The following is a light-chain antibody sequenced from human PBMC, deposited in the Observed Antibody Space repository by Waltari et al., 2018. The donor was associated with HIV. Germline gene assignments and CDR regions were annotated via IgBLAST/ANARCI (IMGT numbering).Light chain of an antibody. Sequence: QSALTQPASVSGSPGQSITIPCTGTSRDVGCYNLVSGYQQHPGKAPKLMIYEVSKRPSGVSNRFSGSKSGNTASLTISGLQAEDEADYYCCAYAGSTTYVIFGGGTKLTVL. CDR3: CAYAGSTTYVI. V-gene: IGLV2-23*02. CDR1: SRDVGCYNL. CDR2: EVS. J-gene: IGLJ2*01.